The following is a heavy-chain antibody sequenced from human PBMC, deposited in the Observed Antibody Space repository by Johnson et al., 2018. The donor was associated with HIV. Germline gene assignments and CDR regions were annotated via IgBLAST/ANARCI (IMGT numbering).Heavy chain of an antibody. D-gene: IGHD1-26*01. Sequence: VESGGGLVKPGGSLRLSCEASGFSFSSYAMHWVRQAPGKGLEWVTVISYDGGLKYYDDSVKGRFTISRDNSKNTLYLQMNSLRAEDTAVYYCARVGAEDAFDIWGQGTMVTVSS. V-gene: IGHV3-30*04. CDR2: ISYDGGLK. J-gene: IGHJ3*02. CDR3: ARVGAEDAFDI. CDR1: GFSFSSYA.